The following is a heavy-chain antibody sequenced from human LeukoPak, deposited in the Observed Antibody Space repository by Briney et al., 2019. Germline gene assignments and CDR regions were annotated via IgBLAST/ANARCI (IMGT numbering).Heavy chain of an antibody. CDR2: INPSGGST. V-gene: IGHV1-46*01. CDR3: ARDPFEGAAAGEDNWFDP. CDR1: GYTFTSYY. D-gene: IGHD6-13*01. J-gene: IGHJ5*02. Sequence: ASVKVSCKASGYTFTSYYMHWVRQAPGQGLEWMGIINPSGGSTSYAQKFQGRVTMTRDTSTSTVYMELSSLRSEDTAVYYCARDPFEGAAAGEDNWFDPWGQGTLVTVSS.